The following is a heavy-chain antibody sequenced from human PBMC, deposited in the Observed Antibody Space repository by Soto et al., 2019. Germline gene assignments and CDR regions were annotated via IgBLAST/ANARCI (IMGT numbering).Heavy chain of an antibody. CDR1: GFTFSTYS. Sequence: GGSLRLSCAASGFTFSTYSMNWVRQAPGKGLEWVSYISSSSAMIYYADSVKGRFTVSRDNPKNSLSLQMNSLRDEDTAVYYCAEGSAYDAFNIWGQGTMVTVSS. CDR2: ISSSSAMI. V-gene: IGHV3-48*02. J-gene: IGHJ3*02. D-gene: IGHD1-26*01. CDR3: AEGSAYDAFNI.